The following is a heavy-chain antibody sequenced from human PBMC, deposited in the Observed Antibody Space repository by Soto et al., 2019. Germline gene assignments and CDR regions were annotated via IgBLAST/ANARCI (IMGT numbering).Heavy chain of an antibody. J-gene: IGHJ4*02. Sequence: VQLLESGGDLVQPGGSLRLSCAGSGFSFSIYAMSWVRQAPGKGLECVSALSGSGDSPYYADSVKGRFTISRDNSKNTLYLQMNSLRAEDTALYYCARFPVGECHTGNCYVSDYWGQGTLVTVSS. CDR3: ARFPVGECHTGNCYVSDY. V-gene: IGHV3-23*01. CDR2: LSGSGDSP. CDR1: GFSFSIYA. D-gene: IGHD2-15*01.